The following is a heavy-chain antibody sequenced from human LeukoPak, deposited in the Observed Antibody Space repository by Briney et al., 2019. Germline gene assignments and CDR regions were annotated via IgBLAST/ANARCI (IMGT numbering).Heavy chain of an antibody. V-gene: IGHV3-53*01. CDR3: ARRAGAYSHPYDY. CDR2: IYSGDT. J-gene: IGHJ4*02. D-gene: IGHD4/OR15-4a*01. Sequence: HPGGSLRLSCTVSGFTVSSNSMSWVRQAPGKGLEWVSFIYSGDTHYSDSVKGRFTISRDHSKNTLYLQMNSLRAEDTAVYYCARRAGAYSHPYDYWGQGTLVTVSS. CDR1: GFTVSSNS.